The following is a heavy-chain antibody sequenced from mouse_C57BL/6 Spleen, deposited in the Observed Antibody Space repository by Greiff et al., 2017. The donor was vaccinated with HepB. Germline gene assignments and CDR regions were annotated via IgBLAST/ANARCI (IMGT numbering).Heavy chain of an antibody. CDR3: ARSEGNGYYGY. CDR1: GYAFSSYW. J-gene: IGHJ2*01. Sequence: VQLQQSGAELVKPGASVKISCKASGYAFSSYWMTWVKQRPGKGLEWIGQIYPGDGDTNYNGKFKGKATLTADKSSSTSYMQLSSLTSEDSAVYFCARSEGNGYYGYWGQGTTLTVSS. CDR2: IYPGDGDT. V-gene: IGHV1-80*01. D-gene: IGHD2-3*01.